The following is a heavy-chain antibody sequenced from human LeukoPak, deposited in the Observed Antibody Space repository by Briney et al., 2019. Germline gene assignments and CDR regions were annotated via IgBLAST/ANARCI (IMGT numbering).Heavy chain of an antibody. Sequence: PGGSLRLSCAASGFSFNIHWMHWVRHAPGKGLVWVSRISNDGSSTIYAESVKGRFTISRDNANNKLYLQMNSLRGEDTAVYYCAREGELAGAYYMDVWGKGTTVTVSS. CDR1: GFSFNIHW. J-gene: IGHJ6*03. D-gene: IGHD3-10*01. V-gene: IGHV3-74*01. CDR3: AREGELAGAYYMDV. CDR2: ISNDGSST.